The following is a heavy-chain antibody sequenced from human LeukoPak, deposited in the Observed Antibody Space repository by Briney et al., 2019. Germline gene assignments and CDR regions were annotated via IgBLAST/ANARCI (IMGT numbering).Heavy chain of an antibody. CDR3: ARHRSLRGWFDP. Sequence: SETLSLTCTASGDSISSSDYCWSWLRQPPGRGLEFVGCLYFSGSTYYNPSLNGRVTISVDTSKNQFSLNLYSMTAADTALYFCARHRSLRGWFDPWGQGTLVTVSS. J-gene: IGHJ5*02. V-gene: IGHV4-39*01. CDR1: GDSISSSDYC. D-gene: IGHD2-15*01. CDR2: LYFSGST.